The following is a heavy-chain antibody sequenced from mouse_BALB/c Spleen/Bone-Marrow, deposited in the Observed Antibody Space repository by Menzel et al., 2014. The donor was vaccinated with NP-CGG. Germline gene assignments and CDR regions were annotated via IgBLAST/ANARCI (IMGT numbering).Heavy chain of an antibody. D-gene: IGHD2-4*01. V-gene: IGHV1S41*01. J-gene: IGHJ4*01. Sequence: DLVKPGASVKLSCKASGYTFTSYWINWIKQRPGQGLEWIGRIAPGSGNTYYNERFKGKATMTVDTSSSTAYIQPSRQSAEDSPVYFGARSPMRKETYAMDYWGQGTSVTVSS. CDR2: IAPGSGNT. CDR3: ARSPMRKETYAMDY. CDR1: GYTFTSYW.